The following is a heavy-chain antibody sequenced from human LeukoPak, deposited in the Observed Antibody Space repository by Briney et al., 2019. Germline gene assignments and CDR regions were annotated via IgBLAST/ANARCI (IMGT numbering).Heavy chain of an antibody. D-gene: IGHD3-22*01. Sequence: ASVKVSCKASGYTFTTYGLSWVRQAPGQGLEWMGWISAYNGNTNYAQKLQGRVTMTTDTSTSTAYMELRSLRSDDTAVYYCAREHYYDSSGDAFDIWGQGTMVTVSS. CDR3: AREHYYDSSGDAFDI. CDR1: GYTFTTYG. J-gene: IGHJ3*02. CDR2: ISAYNGNT. V-gene: IGHV1-18*01.